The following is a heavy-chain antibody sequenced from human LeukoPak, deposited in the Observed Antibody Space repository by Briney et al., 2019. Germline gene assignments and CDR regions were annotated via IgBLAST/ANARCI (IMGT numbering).Heavy chain of an antibody. V-gene: IGHV3-23*01. CDR3: ARESIAARPAAFDI. Sequence: PGGSLRLSCAASGFTFSSYGMSWVRQAPGKGREGGSAISGSGGSTYYADSVKGRFTISRDNSKNTLYLQMNSLRAEDTAVYYCARESIAARPAAFDIWGQGTMVTVSS. J-gene: IGHJ3*02. D-gene: IGHD6-6*01. CDR2: ISGSGGST. CDR1: GFTFSSYG.